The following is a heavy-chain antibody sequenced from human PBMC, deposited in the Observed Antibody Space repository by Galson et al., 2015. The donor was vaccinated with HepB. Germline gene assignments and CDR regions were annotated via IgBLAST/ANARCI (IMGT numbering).Heavy chain of an antibody. J-gene: IGHJ4*02. CDR2: IGSKAHNYAT. CDR1: GFTFSGSA. D-gene: IGHD6-13*01. V-gene: IGHV3-73*01. CDR3: ARLGDLSGYSSR. Sequence: SLRLSCAASGFTFSGSAIHWVRQASGKGLEWVGRIGSKAHNYATAYTASVKGRFTISRDDSKNTAYLQMHSLKTADTAVYYCARLGDLSGYSSRWGQGTLVTVSS.